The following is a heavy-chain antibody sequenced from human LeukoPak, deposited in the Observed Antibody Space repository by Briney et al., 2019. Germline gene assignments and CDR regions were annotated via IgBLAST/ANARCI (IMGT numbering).Heavy chain of an antibody. Sequence: GGSLRLSCAASGFTFSSYGMHWVRQAPGKGLVWVSRINSDGSSTSYADSVKGRFTISRDNAKNTLYLQMNSLRAEDTAVYYCAREDDVSWYGRLFDYWGQGTLVTVSS. CDR3: AREDDVSWYGRLFDY. CDR1: GFTFSSYG. V-gene: IGHV3-74*01. CDR2: INSDGSST. D-gene: IGHD6-13*01. J-gene: IGHJ4*02.